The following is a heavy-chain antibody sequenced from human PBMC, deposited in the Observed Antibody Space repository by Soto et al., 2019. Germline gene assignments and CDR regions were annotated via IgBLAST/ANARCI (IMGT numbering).Heavy chain of an antibody. CDR1: GYTFTSYA. J-gene: IGHJ5*02. CDR3: ASDIVVVPAAVRFDP. Sequence: ASVKVSCKASGYTFTSYAMHWVRQAPGQRLEWMGWINAGNGNTKYSQKFQGRVTITRDTSAGTAYMELSSLRSEDTAVYYCASDIVVVPAAVRFDPWGQGTLVTVSS. CDR2: INAGNGNT. V-gene: IGHV1-3*01. D-gene: IGHD2-2*01.